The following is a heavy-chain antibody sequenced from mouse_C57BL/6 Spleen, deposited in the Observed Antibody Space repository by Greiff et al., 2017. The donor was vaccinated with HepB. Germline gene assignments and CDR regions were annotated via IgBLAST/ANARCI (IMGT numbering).Heavy chain of an antibody. V-gene: IGHV1-61*01. D-gene: IGHD3-2*02. CDR2: IYPSDSET. CDR3: ARSLGSGYVAY. J-gene: IGHJ3*01. CDR1: GYTFTSYW. Sequence: QVQLQQPGAELVRPGSSVKLSCKASGYTFTSYWMDWVKQRPGQGLEWIGNIYPSDSETHYNQKFKDKATLTVDKSSSTAYMQLSSLTSEDSAVYYCARSLGSGYVAYWGQGTLVTVSA.